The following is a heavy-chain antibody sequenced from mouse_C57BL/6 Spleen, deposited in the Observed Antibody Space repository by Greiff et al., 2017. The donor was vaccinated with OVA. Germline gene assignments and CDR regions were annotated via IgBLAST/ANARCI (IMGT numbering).Heavy chain of an antibody. CDR1: GYTFTSYW. CDR2: IDPNSGGT. J-gene: IGHJ4*01. D-gene: IGHD2-1*01. CDR3: ARPEIDFYCTAMDY. Sequence: QVQLQQPGAELVKPGASVKLSCKASGYTFTSYWMHWVKQRPGRGLEWIGRIDPNSGGTKYNEKFKSKATLTVDKPSSTAYMQLSSLKSEDSAVYDCARPEIDFYCTAMDYWGQGTSVTVSS. V-gene: IGHV1-72*01.